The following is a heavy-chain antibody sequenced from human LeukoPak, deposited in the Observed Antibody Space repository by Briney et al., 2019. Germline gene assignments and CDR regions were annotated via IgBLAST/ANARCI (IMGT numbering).Heavy chain of an antibody. CDR1: GGYITSANYC. Sequence: SETLCLTCTVSGGYITSANYCWSCIRQPAGKGLEWIGRILVSGSSNSNPPLTSGITTLVEASQNKSSLKLLSVTDADTAAYYCARDNARGGYFSDYLRYFQVWGQGTLVTVSS. J-gene: IGHJ1*01. V-gene: IGHV4-61*02. D-gene: IGHD5/OR15-5a*01. CDR2: ILVSGSS. CDR3: ARDNARGGYFSDYLRYFQV.